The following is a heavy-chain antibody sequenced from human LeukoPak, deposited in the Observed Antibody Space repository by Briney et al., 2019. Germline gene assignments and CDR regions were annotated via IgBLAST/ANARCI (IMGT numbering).Heavy chain of an antibody. CDR2: IISRSDYI. J-gene: IGHJ4*02. D-gene: IGHD3-3*01. V-gene: IGHV3-21*01. Sequence: GGSLRLSCTASGFTFSRYTMHWVRQAPGKGLEWVSSIISRSDYIYDADSVKGRFTISRDNAKNSLYLQMNSLRAEDTAVYYCAREGSGLGYFDYWGQGTLVTVSS. CDR1: GFTFSRYT. CDR3: AREGSGLGYFDY.